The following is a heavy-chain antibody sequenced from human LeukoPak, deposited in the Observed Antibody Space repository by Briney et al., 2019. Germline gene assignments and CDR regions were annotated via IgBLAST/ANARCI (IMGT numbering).Heavy chain of an antibody. V-gene: IGHV3-30*07. D-gene: IGHD3-22*01. J-gene: IGHJ4*02. CDR3: ARAHDSGYYYGFDY. Sequence: PGGSLRLSCAASGFTFSNYAMHWVRQAPGKGLEWVSLISSGGTYEYYADSVKGRFTISRDNSKNTLYLQMNSLRAEDTAVYYCARAHDSGYYYGFDYWGQGTLVTVSS. CDR1: GFTFSNYA. CDR2: ISSGGTYE.